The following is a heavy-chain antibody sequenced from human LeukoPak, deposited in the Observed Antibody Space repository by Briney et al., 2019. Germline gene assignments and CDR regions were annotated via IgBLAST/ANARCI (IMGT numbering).Heavy chain of an antibody. J-gene: IGHJ4*02. Sequence: SQTLSLTCTVSGGSISSGSYYWSWIRQPTGKGLEWIGRIYTSGSTNYNPSLKSRVTISVDTSKNQFPLKLSSVTAADTAVYYCAITYYDYVWGSYRYVDYWGQGTLVTVSS. CDR2: IYTSGST. CDR3: AITYYDYVWGSYRYVDY. V-gene: IGHV4-61*02. CDR1: GGSISSGSYY. D-gene: IGHD3-16*02.